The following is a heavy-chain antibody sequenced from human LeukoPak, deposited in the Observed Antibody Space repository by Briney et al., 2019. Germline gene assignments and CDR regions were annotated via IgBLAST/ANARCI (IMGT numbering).Heavy chain of an antibody. D-gene: IGHD5-12*01. CDR3: ARVRGGIVATIFDY. Sequence: ASVKVSCKASGGTFSSYAISWVRQAPGQGLEWMGGIIPIFGTANYAQKFQGRVTITADESTSTAYMELSSLRSEDTAVYYCARVRGGIVATIFDYWGQGTLVTV. CDR1: GGTFSSYA. CDR2: IIPIFGTA. V-gene: IGHV1-69*13. J-gene: IGHJ4*02.